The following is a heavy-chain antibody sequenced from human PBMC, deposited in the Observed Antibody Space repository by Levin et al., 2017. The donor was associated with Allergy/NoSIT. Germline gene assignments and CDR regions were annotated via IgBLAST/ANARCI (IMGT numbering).Heavy chain of an antibody. CDR2: ISHSSTYT. Sequence: PGGSLRLSCAVSGFTFSDFYMSWIRQAPGKGLEWISYISHSSTYTNYADSVKGRFTVSRDNAKNTLYLQMNGLRADDTAVYFGARDFWGRSRESGSSSGGLNSVRDYWSADFWGRGTLVTFSS. V-gene: IGHV3-11*05. D-gene: IGHD3-10*01. CDR3: ARDFWGRSRESGSSSGGLNSVRDYWSADF. J-gene: IGHJ2*01. CDR1: GFTFSDFY.